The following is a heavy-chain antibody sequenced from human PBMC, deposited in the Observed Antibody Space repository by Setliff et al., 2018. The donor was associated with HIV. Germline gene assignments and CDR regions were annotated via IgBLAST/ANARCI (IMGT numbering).Heavy chain of an antibody. V-gene: IGHV4-4*07. D-gene: IGHD3-10*01. CDR2: IDSSGTT. CDR3: ARDRHSSGLGSYGP. CDR1: GGSFGVYR. Sequence: ETLSLTCTISGGSFGVYRWSWIRQSAGRGLEWIGRIDSSGTTDYRPSLKGRVAISVDTSRNQFSLRVTSVTAADTAVYFCARDRHSSGLGSYGPWGPGILVTVSS. J-gene: IGHJ5*02.